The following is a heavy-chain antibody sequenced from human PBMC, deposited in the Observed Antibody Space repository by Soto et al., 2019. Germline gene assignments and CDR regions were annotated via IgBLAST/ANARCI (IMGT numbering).Heavy chain of an antibody. D-gene: IGHD3-10*01. CDR3: AKGRERAYYYGSGSYRYDYHPIDY. J-gene: IGHJ4*02. Sequence: PGGSLRLSCAASGFTFSSYAMSWVRQAPGKGLEWVSAISGSGGSTYYADSVKGRFTISRDNSKNTLYLQMNSLRAEDTAVYYCAKGRERAYYYGSGSYRYDYHPIDYWGQGTLVTVSS. V-gene: IGHV3-23*01. CDR1: GFTFSSYA. CDR2: ISGSGGST.